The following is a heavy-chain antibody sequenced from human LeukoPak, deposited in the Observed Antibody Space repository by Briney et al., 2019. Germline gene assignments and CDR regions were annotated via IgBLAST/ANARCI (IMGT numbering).Heavy chain of an antibody. CDR3: ARDSLYYGDYRRYFGY. Sequence: HPGGSLRLSCAASKFVFSNYWMTWVRQAPGKGLEWVANIKQDGSEKYYVDSLKGRFTISRDNAKNSLYLQMNSLRAEDTAVYYCARDSLYYGDYRRYFGYWGQGTLVTVSS. J-gene: IGHJ4*02. D-gene: IGHD4-17*01. CDR2: IKQDGSEK. V-gene: IGHV3-7*01. CDR1: KFVFSNYW.